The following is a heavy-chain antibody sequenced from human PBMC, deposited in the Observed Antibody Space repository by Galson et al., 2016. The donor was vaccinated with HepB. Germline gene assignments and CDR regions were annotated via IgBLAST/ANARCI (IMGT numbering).Heavy chain of an antibody. CDR1: GGSINTSNW. Sequence: SETLSLTCAVSGGSINTSNWWTWVRQTPGKGLEWIGEIYHGGNTNYNPSLESRVAISVDKSKNQFSPKLSSVTAADTAVYYCARVGGQQLGSYYYFYGMDVWGQGTTVTVSS. J-gene: IGHJ6*02. CDR3: ARVGGQQLGSYYYFYGMDV. CDR2: IYHGGNT. V-gene: IGHV4-4*02. D-gene: IGHD3-16*01.